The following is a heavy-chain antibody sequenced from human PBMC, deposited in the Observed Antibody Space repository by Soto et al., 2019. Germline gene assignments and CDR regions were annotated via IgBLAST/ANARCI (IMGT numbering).Heavy chain of an antibody. J-gene: IGHJ5*02. CDR2: IYYIGIT. CDR1: GGSISSSSYY. Sequence: SETLSLTFTVSGGSISSSSYYWGWIRQPPVRVLDWIGSIYYIGITYYNPSLKILVTISVDTSKNQFSLKLSSVTAADTAVYYCARENVGGGNALGLWAQGTLVTVSS. CDR3: ARENVGGGNALGL. D-gene: IGHD1-26*01. V-gene: IGHV4-39*02.